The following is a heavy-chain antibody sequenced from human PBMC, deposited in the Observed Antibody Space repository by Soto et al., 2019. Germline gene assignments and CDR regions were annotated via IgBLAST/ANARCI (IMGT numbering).Heavy chain of an antibody. D-gene: IGHD2-8*01. CDR3: AKDTLYPVVSYFYYGLDV. CDR2: ISFDGANH. V-gene: IGHV3-30*18. CDR1: EFVFSDYG. Sequence: QGQLVESGGGVVQTGQSLRLSCAASEFVFSDYGLHWVRQAPGKGLEWVAAISFDGANHFYADSVRGRFTISRDKSNNTLYLLMNSLRPEDSAVYFCAKDTLYPVVSYFYYGLDVWGQGTTVNVSS. J-gene: IGHJ6*01.